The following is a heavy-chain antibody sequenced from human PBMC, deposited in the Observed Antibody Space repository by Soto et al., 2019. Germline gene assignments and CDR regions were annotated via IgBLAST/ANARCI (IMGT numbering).Heavy chain of an antibody. V-gene: IGHV4-34*01. CDR3: AREAFEGDFWSGYYRYYGMDV. Sequence: SETLSLTCAVYGGSFSGYHWTWIRQPPGKGLEWIGEIHQGGSTNYNPSLKSRVTISVDTSRNQFSLKLSSVTAADTAVYYCAREAFEGDFWSGYYRYYGMDVWGQGTTVTVSS. CDR2: IHQGGST. CDR1: GGSFSGYH. D-gene: IGHD3-3*01. J-gene: IGHJ6*02.